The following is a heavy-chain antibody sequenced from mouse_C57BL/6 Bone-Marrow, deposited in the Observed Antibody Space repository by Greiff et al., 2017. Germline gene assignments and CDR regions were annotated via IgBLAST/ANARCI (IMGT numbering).Heavy chain of an antibody. D-gene: IGHD3-3*01. J-gene: IGHJ4*01. CDR3: ARSLRDDAMDY. Sequence: VQLLESGPELVKPGASVKISCKASGYSFTSYYIHWVKQRPGQGLEWIGWIYPGSGYTKYNEKFKGKATLTADTSSNTACMQLSSLTSEVSAVYYCARSLRDDAMDYWGQGTSVTVSS. V-gene: IGHV1-66*01. CDR1: GYSFTSYY. CDR2: IYPGSGYT.